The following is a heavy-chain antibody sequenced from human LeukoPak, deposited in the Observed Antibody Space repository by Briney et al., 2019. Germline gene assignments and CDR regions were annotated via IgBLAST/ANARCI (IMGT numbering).Heavy chain of an antibody. V-gene: IGHV3-33*06. CDR2: IWYDGSNK. D-gene: IGHD1-20*01. CDR3: AKACYPVTGCNDY. CDR1: GFTFSSYG. J-gene: IGHJ4*02. Sequence: GGSLRLSCAASGFTFSSYGMHWVRQAPGKGLEWVAVIWYDGSNKYYADSVKGRFTISRDNSKNTLYLQMNSLRAEVTAVYYCAKACYPVTGCNDYWGQGTLVTVSS.